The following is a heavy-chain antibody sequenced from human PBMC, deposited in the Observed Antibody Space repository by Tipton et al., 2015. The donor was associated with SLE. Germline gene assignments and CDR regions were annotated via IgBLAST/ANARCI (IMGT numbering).Heavy chain of an antibody. D-gene: IGHD4-17*01. CDR3: ARVQSGDYGDYFDQ. V-gene: IGHV4-4*07. CDR2: INSSGNT. CDR1: GASISSSY. Sequence: TLSLTCTVSGASISSSYWTWIRQPAGKGLEWIGRINSSGNTNYNPSLRSRVTMSIDTSKNQFSLKVNSVTAADTAVYYCARVQSGDYGDYFDQWGQGALVTVSS. J-gene: IGHJ4*02.